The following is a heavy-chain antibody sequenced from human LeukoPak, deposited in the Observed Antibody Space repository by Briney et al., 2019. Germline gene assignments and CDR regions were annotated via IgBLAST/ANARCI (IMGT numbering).Heavy chain of an antibody. Sequence: PGGSLRHSCAASGFTVSSNYMSWVRQPRGKGLEWVSLIYSGGSTYADSVKGRFTISRDNSKNTHYLQMNSLKAEETAVYDCGRDLHSSSSGYYYFAFWGQGTVVSVSS. CDR1: GFTVSSNY. J-gene: IGHJ4*02. D-gene: IGHD6-6*01. CDR3: GRDLHSSSSGYYYFAF. CDR2: IYSGGST. V-gene: IGHV3-66*01.